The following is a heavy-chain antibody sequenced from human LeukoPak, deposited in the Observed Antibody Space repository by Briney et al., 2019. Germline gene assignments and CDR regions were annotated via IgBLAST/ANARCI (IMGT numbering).Heavy chain of an antibody. V-gene: IGHV4-59*01. CDR2: ISHSGST. D-gene: IGHD3-3*01. CDR1: GGSISSSY. J-gene: IGHJ6*03. Sequence: SETLSLTCSVSGGSISSSYWSWIRQSAGKGLEWIGYISHSGSTTYNPSLKSRLTISVDMSTNQFSLDLNSVTTADTAVYYCARAHYYGLSSGYTGGFYYMDVWGTGTPVSVSS. CDR3: ARAHYYGLSSGYTGGFYYMDV.